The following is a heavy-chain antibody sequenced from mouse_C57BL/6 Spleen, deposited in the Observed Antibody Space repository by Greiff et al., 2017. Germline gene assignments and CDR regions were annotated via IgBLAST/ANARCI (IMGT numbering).Heavy chain of an antibody. CDR2: IDPETGGT. Sequence: QVQLQQSGAELVRPGASVTLSCKASGYTFTDYEMHWVKQTPVHGLEWIGPIDPETGGTAYNQKFKGKAKLTADKSSSTAYMELRSLTSEDSAVYYCTTGGTGGYWGQGTTLTVSS. D-gene: IGHD3-3*01. CDR3: TTGGTGGY. CDR1: GYTFTDYE. V-gene: IGHV1-15*01. J-gene: IGHJ2*01.